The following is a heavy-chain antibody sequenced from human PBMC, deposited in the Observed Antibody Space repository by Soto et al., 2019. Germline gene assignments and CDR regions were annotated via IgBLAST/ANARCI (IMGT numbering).Heavy chain of an antibody. CDR3: TPDSYRTMILVGFDY. CDR2: IKSKTDGGTT. Sequence: PGGSLRLSCAASGFTFSNAWINWVRQAPGKGREWVGRIKSKTDGGTTDFAAPVKGRFAISRDDSKDMVYLQMKSLKTEDTGIYYCTPDSYRTMILVGFDYWGHGTLVTVSS. V-gene: IGHV3-15*07. CDR1: GFTFSNAW. J-gene: IGHJ4*01. D-gene: IGHD3-22*01.